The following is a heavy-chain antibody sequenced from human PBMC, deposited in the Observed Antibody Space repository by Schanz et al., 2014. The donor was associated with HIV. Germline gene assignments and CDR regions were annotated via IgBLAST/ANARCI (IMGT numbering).Heavy chain of an antibody. CDR3: AKVVRFAMVTAPYYFDS. Sequence: QVDLVESGGGVVQPGRSLRLSCTASGFTFNNYGMQWVRQAPGKGLEWLAAIWYDGSNKFYADSVKGRFTISRDNSKNTLYLQMNSLRAEDTAVYYCAKVVRFAMVTAPYYFDSWGQGTLVTVSP. CDR2: IWYDGSNK. V-gene: IGHV3-33*06. CDR1: GFTFNNYG. J-gene: IGHJ4*02. D-gene: IGHD2-15*01.